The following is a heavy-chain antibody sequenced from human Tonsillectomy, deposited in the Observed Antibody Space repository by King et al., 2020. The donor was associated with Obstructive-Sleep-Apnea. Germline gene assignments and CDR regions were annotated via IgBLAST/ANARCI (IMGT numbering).Heavy chain of an antibody. Sequence: VQLVESGTEVKKPGESLTISCKDSGYSFTSYWIGWVRQMPGKGLEWMGIIFPADSDTRYNPSFQGQVTISADKSISTAYLQWSSLKASDTAMYYCARQQSYYYGMDVWGQGTTVTVSS. CDR1: GYSFTSYW. V-gene: IGHV5-51*01. D-gene: IGHD6-19*01. CDR2: IFPADSDT. CDR3: ARQQSYYYGMDV. J-gene: IGHJ6*02.